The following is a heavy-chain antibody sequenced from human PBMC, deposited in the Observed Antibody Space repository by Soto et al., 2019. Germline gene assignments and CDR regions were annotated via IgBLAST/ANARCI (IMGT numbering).Heavy chain of an antibody. CDR3: ARVPSP. V-gene: IGHV4-59*12. Sequence: PSETLSLTCTVSGGSLSSYYWTWIRQPPGKGLEWIGYVYYSGTTYYNPSLKSRVTISVDRSKNQFSLKLSSVTAADTAVYYCARVPSPWGQGTLVTVSS. CDR1: GGSLSSYY. CDR2: VYYSGTT. J-gene: IGHJ5*02.